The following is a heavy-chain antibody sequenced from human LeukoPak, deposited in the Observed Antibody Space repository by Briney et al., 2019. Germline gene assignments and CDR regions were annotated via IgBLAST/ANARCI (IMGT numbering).Heavy chain of an antibody. CDR2: ISSSSSTI. J-gene: IGHJ5*02. V-gene: IGHV3-48*01. CDR1: GFTFSSYS. CDR3: AKGRALVGGTTRSYDS. D-gene: IGHD1-26*01. Sequence: GGSLRLSCAASGFTFSSYSMNWVRQAPGKGLEWVSYISSSSSTIYYADSVKGRFTISRDNSENTLYLQMNSLRVEDTAVYYCAKGRALVGGTTRSYDSWGQGTLVTVSS.